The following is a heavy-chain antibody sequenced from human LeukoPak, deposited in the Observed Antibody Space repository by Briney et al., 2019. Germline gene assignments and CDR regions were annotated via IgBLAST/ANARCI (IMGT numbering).Heavy chain of an antibody. Sequence: GASVKVSCKASGGTFSSYAISWVRQAPGQGLEWMGGIIPIFGTANYAQKFQGRVTITTDESASTAYMELSSLRSEDTAVYYCARVDVRGVYFDYWGQGTLVTVSS. D-gene: IGHD3-10*01. CDR2: IIPIFGTA. J-gene: IGHJ4*02. CDR1: GGTFSSYA. CDR3: ARVDVRGVYFDY. V-gene: IGHV1-69*05.